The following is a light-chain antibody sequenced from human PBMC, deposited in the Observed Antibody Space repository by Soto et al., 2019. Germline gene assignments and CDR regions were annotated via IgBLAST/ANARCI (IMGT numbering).Light chain of an antibody. CDR3: QQYNSYSTWT. V-gene: IGKV1-5*01. J-gene: IGKJ1*01. Sequence: DIQMTQSPSTLSASVGDRVTITCRASQSIGYFLAWYRQNAGKAPKVLIWNAATLESGVPSRFSGSGSGTEFPLTISSLQPDDFATYYCQQYNSYSTWTFGQGTKVEIK. CDR2: NAA. CDR1: QSIGYF.